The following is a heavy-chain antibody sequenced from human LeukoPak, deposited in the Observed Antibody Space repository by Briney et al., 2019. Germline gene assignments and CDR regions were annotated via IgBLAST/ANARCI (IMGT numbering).Heavy chain of an antibody. D-gene: IGHD2-15*01. CDR1: GGSFSGYY. J-gene: IGHJ4*02. Sequence: SETLSLTCAVYGGSFSGYYWSWIRQPPGKGLEGIGEINHSGSTNYNPSLKSRVTISVDTCNNQFSLKLSSVTAADTAVYYCARSIVVVVAATYFDYWGQGTLVTVSS. V-gene: IGHV4-34*01. CDR2: INHSGST. CDR3: ARSIVVVVAATYFDY.